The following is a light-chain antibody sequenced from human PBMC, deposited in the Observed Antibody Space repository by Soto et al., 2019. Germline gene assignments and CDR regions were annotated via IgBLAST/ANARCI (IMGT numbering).Light chain of an antibody. CDR2: AAS. CDR3: QQSYSTPPT. Sequence: DIQMTQSPSSLSASVGDRVTITCRASQSISSYLNWYQQKPGKAPKLLIYAASSLQSGVPSRFSGSGSGTDFTLTISSLQPEDFATYYCQQSYSTPPTCRQGTKLEIK. CDR1: QSISSY. V-gene: IGKV1-39*01. J-gene: IGKJ2*01.